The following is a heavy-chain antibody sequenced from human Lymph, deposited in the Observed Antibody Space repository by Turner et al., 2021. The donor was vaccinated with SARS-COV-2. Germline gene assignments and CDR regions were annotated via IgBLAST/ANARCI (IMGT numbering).Heavy chain of an antibody. J-gene: IGHJ6*02. V-gene: IGHV3-48*02. D-gene: IGHD2-15*01. CDR1: GFTFSSYS. CDR3: ARYRGGYGASYYGMDV. CDR2: ISISSSTI. Sequence: EVQLVESGGGLVQPGGSLRLSCAASGFTFSSYSMNWVRQAPGKGLEWVSYISISSSTIYYADSVKGRFTISRDNAKNSLYLQMNSLRDEDKAVYYCARYRGGYGASYYGMDVWGQGTTITGSS.